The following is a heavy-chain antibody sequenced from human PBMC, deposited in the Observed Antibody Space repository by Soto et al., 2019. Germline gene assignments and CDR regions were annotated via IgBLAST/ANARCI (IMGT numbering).Heavy chain of an antibody. CDR2: IYYSGST. CDR3: ARWMEGWFDP. CDR1: GGSISSGGYY. V-gene: IGHV4-31*03. D-gene: IGHD5-12*01. J-gene: IGHJ5*02. Sequence: SETLSLTCTVSGGSISSGGYYWSWIRQHPGKGLEWIGYIYYSGSTYYNPSLKSRVTISVDTSKNQFSLKLSSVTAADTAVYYCARWMEGWFDPWGQGTLVTVSS.